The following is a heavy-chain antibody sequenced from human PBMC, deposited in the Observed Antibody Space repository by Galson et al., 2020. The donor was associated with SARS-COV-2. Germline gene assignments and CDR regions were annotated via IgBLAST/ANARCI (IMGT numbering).Heavy chain of an antibody. CDR2: ISYDGSNK. J-gene: IGHJ6*02. CDR1: GFTFSSYA. CDR3: ARSLLWLGGPNYGMDV. D-gene: IGHD3-10*01. Sequence: GGSLRLSCAASGFTFSSYAMHWVRQAPGKGLEWVAVISYDGSNKYYADSVKGRFTISRDNSKNTLYLQMNSLRAEDTAVYYCARSLLWLGGPNYGMDVWGQGTTVTVSS. V-gene: IGHV3-30-3*01.